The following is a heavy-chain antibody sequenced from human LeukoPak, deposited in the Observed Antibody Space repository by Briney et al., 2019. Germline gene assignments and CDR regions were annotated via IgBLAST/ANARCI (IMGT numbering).Heavy chain of an antibody. J-gene: IGHJ6*03. CDR2: ISSSGSTI. D-gene: IGHD3-22*01. V-gene: IGHV3-48*04. Sequence: PGGSLRLSCAASRFTFSSYSMNWVRQAPGKGLEWVSYISSSGSTIYYADSVKGRFTISRDNAKNSLYLQMNSLRAEDTAVYYCARAMDYYDSSGYLPPYYYYYYMDVWGKGTTVTVSS. CDR1: RFTFSSYS. CDR3: ARAMDYYDSSGYLPPYYYYYYMDV.